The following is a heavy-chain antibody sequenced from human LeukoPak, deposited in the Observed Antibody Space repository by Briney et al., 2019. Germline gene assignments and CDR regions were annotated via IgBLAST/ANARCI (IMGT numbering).Heavy chain of an antibody. V-gene: IGHV1-69*05. CDR3: ARDRGYSGYDPTRGDWFDP. CDR1: GGTFSSYA. CDR2: IIPIFGTA. Sequence: SVKVSCKASGGTFSSYAISWVRQAPGQGLEWMGGIIPIFGTANYAQKFQGRVTITTDESTSTAYMELSSLRSEDTAVYYCARDRGYSGYDPTRGDWFDPWGQGTLVTVSS. D-gene: IGHD5-12*01. J-gene: IGHJ5*02.